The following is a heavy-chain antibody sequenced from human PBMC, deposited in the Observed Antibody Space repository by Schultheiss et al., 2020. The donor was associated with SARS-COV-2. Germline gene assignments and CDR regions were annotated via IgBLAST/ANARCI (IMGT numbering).Heavy chain of an antibody. CDR1: GGSFSDHY. V-gene: IGHV4-34*01. Sequence: SETLSLTCAVYGGSFSDHYWNWIRQPPGKVLEWIGEINHSGSTNYNPSLKSRVTISVDPSKNQFSLKLSSVTAADTAVYYCARGLGYYGSTTKGDYWAQGTLVTVAS. J-gene: IGHJ4*02. D-gene: IGHD3-10*01. CDR3: ARGLGYYGSTTKGDY. CDR2: INHSGST.